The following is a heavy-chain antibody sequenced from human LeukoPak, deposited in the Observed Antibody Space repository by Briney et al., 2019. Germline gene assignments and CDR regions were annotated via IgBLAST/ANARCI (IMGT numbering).Heavy chain of an antibody. CDR2: VSYSGST. CDR3: ARDPRGDITGTTFDR. Sequence: SETLSLTCTLSGGSITSGRYYWTWIRQHPQRGLEWIGYVSYSGSTNYNSSLKSRLTISADTSKNQFYLRLTSVTAADMAVYYCARDPRGDITGTTFDRWGQGTLVTVSS. D-gene: IGHD1-20*01. J-gene: IGHJ5*02. CDR1: GGSITSGRYY. V-gene: IGHV4-31*03.